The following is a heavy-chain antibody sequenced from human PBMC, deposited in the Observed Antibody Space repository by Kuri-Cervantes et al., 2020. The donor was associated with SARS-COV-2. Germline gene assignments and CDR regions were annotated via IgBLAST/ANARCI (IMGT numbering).Heavy chain of an antibody. CDR3: ATSHCSGGSCYPYYYYYYMDV. V-gene: IGHV3-30*04. Sequence: GESLKISCAASGFTFSSYAMHWVRQAPGKGLEWVAVISYDGSNKYYADSVKGRFTISRDNSKNTLYLQMNSLRAEDTAVCYCATSHCSGGSCYPYYYYYYMDVWGKGTTVTVSS. CDR1: GFTFSSYA. D-gene: IGHD2-15*01. J-gene: IGHJ6*03. CDR2: ISYDGSNK.